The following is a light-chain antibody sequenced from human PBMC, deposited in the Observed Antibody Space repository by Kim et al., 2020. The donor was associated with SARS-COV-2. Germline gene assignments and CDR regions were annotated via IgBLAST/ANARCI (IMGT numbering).Light chain of an antibody. Sequence: SYELTQPPSVSVSPGQTASITCSGDKLGDKYACWYQQKPGQSPVLVIYQDSKRPSGILERFLGSNSGNTATLTISGTQAKDEADYYCQAWDSSTGVFGGG. CDR3: QAWDSSTGV. J-gene: IGLJ3*02. CDR2: QDS. V-gene: IGLV3-1*01. CDR1: KLGDKY.